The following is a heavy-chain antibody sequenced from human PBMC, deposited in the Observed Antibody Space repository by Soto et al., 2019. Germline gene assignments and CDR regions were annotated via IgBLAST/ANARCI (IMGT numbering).Heavy chain of an antibody. CDR2: IYYLGNT. D-gene: IGHD6-6*01. V-gene: IGHV4-39*01. Sequence: SETLSLTCTVSGGSISSSSSYWGWIRQPPGKGLEWVGSIYYLGNTYYNPSLGGRVSISVDTSKNQFSLKLSSVTAADTAVYYCARHEYSSLPDDPVEYYYYYMDAWGKGTTVTVSS. CDR3: ARHEYSSLPDDPVEYYYYYMDA. CDR1: GGSISSSSSY. J-gene: IGHJ6*03.